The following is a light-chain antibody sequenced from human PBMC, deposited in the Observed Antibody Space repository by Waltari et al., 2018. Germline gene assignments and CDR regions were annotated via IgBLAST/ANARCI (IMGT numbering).Light chain of an antibody. V-gene: IGLV4-69*01. Sequence: QLVLTQSPSASASLGASAKLTCTLSSGHSSNVIAWLQQQPEKGPRYLMKVNSDGSNNKRDEMPDCFSGSSSGAERYLTISNLEAEYEAGYYCQTGGHGTWVFGGGTKLTVL. J-gene: IGLJ3*02. CDR1: SGHSSNV. CDR3: QTGGHGTWV. CDR2: VNSDGSN.